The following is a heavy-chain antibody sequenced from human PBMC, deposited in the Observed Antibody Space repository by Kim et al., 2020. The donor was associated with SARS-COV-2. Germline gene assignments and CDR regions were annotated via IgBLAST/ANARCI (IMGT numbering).Heavy chain of an antibody. D-gene: IGHD2-2*01. J-gene: IGHJ4*02. Sequence: GGSLRLSCAASGFTFSSYGMHWVRQAPGKGLEWVAVISYDGSNKYYADSVKGRFTISRHNSKNTLYLQMNSLRAEDTAVYYCAKGGPQLALDYWGQGTLVTVSS. CDR2: ISYDGSNK. V-gene: IGHV3-30*18. CDR1: GFTFSSYG. CDR3: AKGGPQLALDY.